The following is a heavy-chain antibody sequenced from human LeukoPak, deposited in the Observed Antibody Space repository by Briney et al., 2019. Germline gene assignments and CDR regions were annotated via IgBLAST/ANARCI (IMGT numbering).Heavy chain of an antibody. V-gene: IGHV1-8*03. D-gene: IGHD6-19*01. Sequence: ASVKVSCKASGYTFTSYDINRVRQAPGQGLEWMGWMNPNSGNTGYAQKFQGRVTITRNTSISTAYMELSSLRSEDTAVYYCARLIAVAASYYFDYWGQGTLVTVSS. CDR1: GYTFTSYD. J-gene: IGHJ4*02. CDR3: ARLIAVAASYYFDY. CDR2: MNPNSGNT.